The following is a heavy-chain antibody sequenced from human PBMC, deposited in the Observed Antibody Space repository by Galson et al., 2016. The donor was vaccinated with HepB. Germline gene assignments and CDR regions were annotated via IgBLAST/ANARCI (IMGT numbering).Heavy chain of an antibody. V-gene: IGHV1-24*01. D-gene: IGHD3-9*01. CDR3: AKDIAGQSTDWSGGFGMDV. Sequence: SVKVSCKVSGVSLSEVSIHWVRQAPGKGLEWMGGFDPEEGEMRYAQEAQDRVIMTEDTATDTAYMEVSSLRVEDTATYYCAKDIAGQSTDWSGGFGMDVWGEGTTVTVSS. CDR2: FDPEEGEM. CDR1: GVSLSEVS. J-gene: IGHJ6*04.